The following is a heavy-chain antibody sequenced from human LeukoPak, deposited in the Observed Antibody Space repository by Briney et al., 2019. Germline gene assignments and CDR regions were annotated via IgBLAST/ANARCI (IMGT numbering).Heavy chain of an antibody. V-gene: IGHV4-38-2*01. CDR1: GYSISNGYY. CDR3: ARAVSRSYYNGDYFDY. J-gene: IGHJ4*02. CDR2: SYRSGST. Sequence: SETLPLTCAVSGYSISNGYYWGWIRQPPGKGLEWIGSSYRSGSTYYKPSLKSRVTISVDTSKNQFSLKLSSVTAADTAVYYCARAVSRSYYNGDYFDYWGQGTLVTVSS. D-gene: IGHD3-10*01.